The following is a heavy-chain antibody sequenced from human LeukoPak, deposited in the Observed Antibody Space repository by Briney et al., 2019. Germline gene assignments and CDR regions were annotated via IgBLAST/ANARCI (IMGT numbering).Heavy chain of an antibody. D-gene: IGHD3-10*01. CDR3: ARSRASGGYGSYYFDY. CDR1: GFTFSNYA. V-gene: IGHV3-30-3*01. CDR2: ISNDGSTK. Sequence: PGRSLRLSCAASGFTFSNYAFHWVRQAPGKGLEWVVVISNDGSTKYYAASVKGRFTISRDNSKNTLYLQMNSLRADDTAVYYCARSRASGGYGSYYFDYWGQGTLVTVSS. J-gene: IGHJ4*02.